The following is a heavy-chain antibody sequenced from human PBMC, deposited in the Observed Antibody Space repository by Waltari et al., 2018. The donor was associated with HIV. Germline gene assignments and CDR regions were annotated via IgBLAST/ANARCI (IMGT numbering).Heavy chain of an antibody. CDR3: ARGRVDRSFDY. J-gene: IGHJ4*02. Sequence: QVQLQQWGAGLLKPSETLSLTCGVYGGSFSGYYWSWIRQPPGKGLEWIGEIIHSGSTTYTPSLKSRVTISVDTSKNQFSLKLSSVTAADTAVYYCARGRVDRSFDYWGQGTLVTVSS. V-gene: IGHV4-34*01. CDR2: IIHSGST. D-gene: IGHD5-12*01. CDR1: GGSFSGYY.